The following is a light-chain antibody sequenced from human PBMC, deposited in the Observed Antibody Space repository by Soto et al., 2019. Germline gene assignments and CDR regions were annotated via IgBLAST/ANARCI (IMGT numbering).Light chain of an antibody. CDR1: QSVSSSY. Sequence: EIVLTQSQGTLSLSPGERATLSCRASQSVSSSYLAWYQQKPGQAPRLLIYGASSMATGIPDRVSGSGSGTDFTLTISRLEPEDFAVYYCQQYGSSLYTFGQGNKLEIK. V-gene: IGKV3-20*01. CDR2: GAS. J-gene: IGKJ2*01. CDR3: QQYGSSLYT.